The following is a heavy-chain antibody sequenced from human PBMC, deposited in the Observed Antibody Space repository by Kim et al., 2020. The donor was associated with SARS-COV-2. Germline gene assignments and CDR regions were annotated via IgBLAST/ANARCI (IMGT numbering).Heavy chain of an antibody. CDR2: ISSSGSTI. V-gene: IGHV3-48*03. D-gene: IGHD5-18*01. CDR3: ARRGIQLWVQANWFDP. CDR1: GFTFSSYE. J-gene: IGHJ5*02. Sequence: GGSLRLSCAASGFTFSSYEMNWVRQAPGKGLEWVSYISSSGSTIYYADSVKGRFTISRDNAKNSLYLQMNSLRAEDTAVYYCARRGIQLWVQANWFDPWGQGTLVTVSS.